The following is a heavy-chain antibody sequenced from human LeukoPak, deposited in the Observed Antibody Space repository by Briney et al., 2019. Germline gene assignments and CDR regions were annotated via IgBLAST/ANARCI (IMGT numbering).Heavy chain of an antibody. D-gene: IGHD3-3*01. CDR1: GFTFSDYY. CDR3: ARDRADFWSGYYNDDS. V-gene: IGHV3-11*04. CDR2: ISSSGSTI. J-gene: IGHJ4*02. Sequence: PGGSLRLSCAASGFTFSDYYMSWIRQAPGKGLEWVSSISSSGSTIYYADSVKGRFTISRDNAKKSLYLQMNSLRAEDTAVYYCARDRADFWSGYYNDDSWGQGTLVTVSS.